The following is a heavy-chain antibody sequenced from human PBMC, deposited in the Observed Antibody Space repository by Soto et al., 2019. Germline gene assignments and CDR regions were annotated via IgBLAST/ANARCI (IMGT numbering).Heavy chain of an antibody. V-gene: IGHV4-59*02. J-gene: IGHJ4*02. CDR1: GGSVKTYY. Sequence: SETLFLTCAVSGGSVKTYYWSWIRQAPGKGLEWIGYIYESGTTNSNPSLKSRVAISVDTSKNQFSLNLSSVTAADTAVYYCAXSLTYYHDTSRYLSFDYWGPGTQVTVSS. CDR3: AXSLTYYHDTSRYLSFDY. CDR2: IYESGTT. D-gene: IGHD3-22*01.